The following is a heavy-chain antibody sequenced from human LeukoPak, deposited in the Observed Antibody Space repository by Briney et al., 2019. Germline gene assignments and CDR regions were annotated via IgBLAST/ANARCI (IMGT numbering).Heavy chain of an antibody. CDR2: IYYSGST. J-gene: IGHJ4*02. V-gene: IGHV4-59*08. D-gene: IGHD6-19*01. CDR1: DGSITNYD. Sequence: SETLSLTCTVSDGSITNYDWSWIRQPPGKGLEWIRYIYYSGSTNYNPSLKSRVTISVDTSKNQFSLKLSSVTAADTAVYYCARHPPYSSGWGYFDYWGQGTLVTVSS. CDR3: ARHPPYSSGWGYFDY.